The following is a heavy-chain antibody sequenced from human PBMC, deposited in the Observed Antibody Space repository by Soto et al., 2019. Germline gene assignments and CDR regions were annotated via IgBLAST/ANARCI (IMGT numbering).Heavy chain of an antibody. Sequence: QVQLQESGPGLVKPSETLSLTCTVSGGSISSYYWSWIRQPAGKGLEWIGRIYTSGSTNYNPSLKSRVTMSVDTSKNQFSLKLSSVTAADTAVYCCARLYCSSTSCYTGGWYFDYWGQGTLVTVSS. CDR2: IYTSGST. D-gene: IGHD2-2*02. J-gene: IGHJ4*02. CDR1: GGSISSYY. V-gene: IGHV4-4*07. CDR3: ARLYCSSTSCYTGGWYFDY.